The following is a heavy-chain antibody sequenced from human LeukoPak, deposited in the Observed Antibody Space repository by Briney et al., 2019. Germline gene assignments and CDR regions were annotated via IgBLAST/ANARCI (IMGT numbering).Heavy chain of an antibody. D-gene: IGHD2-2*01. CDR3: AKGGAGYCSSTSCLYYFDY. J-gene: IGHJ4*02. V-gene: IGHV3-23*01. CDR1: GSTVSSKY. Sequence: PGGSLRLSCAASGSTVSSKYMSWVRQAPGKGLEWVSTISASADSTYYAGSVKGRFTISRDNSKNTLHLQMNSLRAEDTAVYYCAKGGAGYCSSTSCLYYFDYWGQGTPVTVST. CDR2: ISASADST.